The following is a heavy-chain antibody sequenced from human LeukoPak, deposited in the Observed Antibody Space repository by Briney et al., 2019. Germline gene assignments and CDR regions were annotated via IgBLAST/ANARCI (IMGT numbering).Heavy chain of an antibody. D-gene: IGHD3-22*01. V-gene: IGHV3-48*03. CDR3: ARVTRSGPTYYYDSSGYQN. CDR2: ISSSGSTI. J-gene: IGHJ4*02. Sequence: QAGGSLRLSCAASGFTFSSYEMNWVRQAPGKGLEWVSYISSSGSTIYYADSVKGRFTISRDNAKNSLYLQMNSLRAEDTAVYYCARVTRSGPTYYYDSSGYQNWGQGTLVTVSS. CDR1: GFTFSSYE.